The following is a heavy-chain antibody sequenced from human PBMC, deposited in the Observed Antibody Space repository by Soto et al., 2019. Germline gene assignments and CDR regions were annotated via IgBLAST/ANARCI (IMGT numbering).Heavy chain of an antibody. CDR3: AKERKGGSGRLPHWFDP. J-gene: IGHJ5*02. D-gene: IGHD3-10*01. Sequence: QVQLVESGGGVVQPGRSLRLSCAASGFTFSSYGMHWVRQAPGKGLEWVAVISYDGSNKYYADSVKGRFTISRDNSKNALYLQMKSLRAEDTAVYYCAKERKGGSGRLPHWFDPWGQGNLVTVSS. CDR2: ISYDGSNK. CDR1: GFTFSSYG. V-gene: IGHV3-30*18.